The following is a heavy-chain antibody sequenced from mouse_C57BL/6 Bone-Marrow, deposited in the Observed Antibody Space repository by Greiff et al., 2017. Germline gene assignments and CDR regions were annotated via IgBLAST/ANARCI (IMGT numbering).Heavy chain of an antibody. V-gene: IGHV5-12*01. J-gene: IGHJ1*03. D-gene: IGHD4-1*01. CDR3: ARQGGTGFWYFDV. CDR2: ISNGGGST. CDR1: GFTFSDYY. Sequence: EVKLMESGGGLVQPGGSLKLSCAASGFTFSDYYMYWVRQTPEKRLEWVAYISNGGGSTYYPDTVKGRFTISRDNAKNTLYLQMSRLKSEDTAMYYCARQGGTGFWYFDVWGTGTTVTVSS.